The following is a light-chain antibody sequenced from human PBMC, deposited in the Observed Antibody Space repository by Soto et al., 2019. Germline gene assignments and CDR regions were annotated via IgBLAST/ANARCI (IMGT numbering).Light chain of an antibody. CDR3: QQYDNSPPSLT. CDR2: GAS. CDR1: QSVSSTY. Sequence: EIVLTQSPGTLSLSPGERATLSCRASQSVSSTYLAWYQQRPGQAPRLLIYGASSRATGIPDRFSGSGSGTDFTLTISRLEPEDFAVYYCQQYDNSPPSLTFVGGSKV. V-gene: IGKV3-20*01. J-gene: IGKJ4*01.